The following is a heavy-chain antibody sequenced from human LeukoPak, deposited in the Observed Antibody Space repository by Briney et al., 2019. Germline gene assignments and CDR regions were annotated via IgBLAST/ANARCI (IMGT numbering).Heavy chain of an antibody. D-gene: IGHD1-26*01. J-gene: IGHJ4*02. CDR1: GGSISSYY. Sequence: SETLSLTCTVSGGSISSYYWSWIRQPPGKGLEWIGYIYYSGSTNYNPSLKSRVTISVDTSKNQFSLKLSSVTAADTAVYYCARDPTRGSSIYFDYWGQGTLVTVSS. V-gene: IGHV4-59*01. CDR3: ARDPTRGSSIYFDY. CDR2: IYYSGST.